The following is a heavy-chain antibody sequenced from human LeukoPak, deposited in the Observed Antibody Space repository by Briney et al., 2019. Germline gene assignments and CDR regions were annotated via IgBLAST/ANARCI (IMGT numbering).Heavy chain of an antibody. V-gene: IGHV3-23*01. CDR2: ISGSGGST. Sequence: GGSLRLSCAASGFTFSSYWMTWVRQAPGKGLEWVSAISGSGGSTYYADSVKGRFTISRDNSKNTLYLQMNSLRAEGTAVYYCAKEIVSYLGPNWFGPWGQGTLVTVSS. J-gene: IGHJ5*02. D-gene: IGHD5-18*01. CDR3: AKEIVSYLGPNWFGP. CDR1: GFTFSSYW.